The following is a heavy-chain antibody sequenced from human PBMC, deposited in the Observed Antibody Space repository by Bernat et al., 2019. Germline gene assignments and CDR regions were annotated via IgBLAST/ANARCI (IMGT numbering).Heavy chain of an antibody. D-gene: IGHD3-16*01. CDR2: ISSSSTYT. CDR3: ARSYASGSYIDY. Sequence: QVQLVEPGGGLVKPGGSLRLSCAASGFTFSDYSMTWIRQAPGKGLEWVSYISSSSTYTNYADSVKGRFTISRDNAKNSLYLQMNSLRAEDTAVYYCARSYASGSYIDYWGQGTLVTVSS. CDR1: GFTFSDYS. V-gene: IGHV3-11*06. J-gene: IGHJ4*02.